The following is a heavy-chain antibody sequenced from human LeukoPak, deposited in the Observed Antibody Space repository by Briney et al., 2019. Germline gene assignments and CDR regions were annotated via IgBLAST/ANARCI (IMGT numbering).Heavy chain of an antibody. CDR2: ISSSGSYI. CDR3: ASRNQYCGGDCFWAFDI. V-gene: IGHV3-21*01. J-gene: IGHJ3*02. CDR1: GFTFSRYS. Sequence: KSGGSLRLSCGASGFTFSRYSMNWVRQAPGKGLEWVSSISSSGSYIYYADSVKGRFTISRDNAKNSLYLQMNSLRAEDTAVYYCASRNQYCGGDCFWAFDIWGQGTMVTVSS. D-gene: IGHD2-21*02.